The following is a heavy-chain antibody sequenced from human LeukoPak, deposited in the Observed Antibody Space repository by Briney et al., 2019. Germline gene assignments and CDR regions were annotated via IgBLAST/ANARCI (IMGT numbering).Heavy chain of an antibody. CDR3: ARRVDTGASDI. V-gene: IGHV5-51*01. Sequence: GESLKISCKGSGYNFTNYWIDWVRQMPGKDLEWMGIIYPSDSDTRYSPSFQGQVTISVDKSISTAYLQWSSLEASDTAMYYCARRVDTGASDIWGQGTMVTVSS. J-gene: IGHJ3*02. CDR2: IYPSDSDT. D-gene: IGHD5-18*01. CDR1: GYNFTNYW.